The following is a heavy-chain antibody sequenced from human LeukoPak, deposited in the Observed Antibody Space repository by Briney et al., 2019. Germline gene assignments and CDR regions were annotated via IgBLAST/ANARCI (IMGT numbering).Heavy chain of an antibody. D-gene: IGHD5-18*01. Sequence: PSETLSLTCAVYGGSFSGYYWSWIRQPPGKGLEWIGEINHSGSTNYNPSLKSRVTISADTSKNQFSLKLSSVTAADTAVYYCARGTGGDTAMVTFDYWGQGTLVTVSS. CDR2: INHSGST. CDR1: GGSFSGYY. CDR3: ARGTGGDTAMVTFDY. J-gene: IGHJ4*02. V-gene: IGHV4-34*01.